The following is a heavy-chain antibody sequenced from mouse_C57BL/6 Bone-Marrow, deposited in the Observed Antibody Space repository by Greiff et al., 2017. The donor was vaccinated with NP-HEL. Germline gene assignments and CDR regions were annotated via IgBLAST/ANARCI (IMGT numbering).Heavy chain of an antibody. J-gene: IGHJ4*01. CDR2: IYPRSGNT. CDR1: GYTFTSYG. Sequence: QVQLKQSGAELARPGASVKLSCKASGYTFTSYGISWVKQRTGQGLEWIGEIYPRSGNTYYNEKFKGKATLTADKSSSTAYMELRSLTSEDSAVYFCVRRDYWGQGTAVTVSS. V-gene: IGHV1-81*01. CDR3: VRRDY.